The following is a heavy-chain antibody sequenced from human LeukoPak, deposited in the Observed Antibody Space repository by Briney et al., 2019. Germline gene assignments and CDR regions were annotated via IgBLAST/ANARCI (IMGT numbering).Heavy chain of an antibody. J-gene: IGHJ4*02. CDR1: GFTFRSYW. CDR3: ARYNNTRTFYFYC. D-gene: IGHD2/OR15-2a*01. Sequence: GSLILSCSAPGFTFRSYWLCWVRQAPGKGLEWVANIKQDGSEKYYVDSVKGRFTTSRDNAKNSLYLHMNSLRAEDTAVYYCARYNNTRTFYFYCSGQGTLVTVSS. CDR2: IKQDGSEK. V-gene: IGHV3-7*01.